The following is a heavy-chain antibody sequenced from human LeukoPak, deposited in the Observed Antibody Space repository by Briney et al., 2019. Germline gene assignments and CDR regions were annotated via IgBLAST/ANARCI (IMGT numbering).Heavy chain of an antibody. CDR3: AKDGIHYYDSSGYYYAGEYFQH. J-gene: IGHJ1*01. D-gene: IGHD3-22*01. CDR2: IRYDGSNK. CDR1: GFTFNHYW. Sequence: GGSLRLSCAASGFTFNHYWMTWVRQAPGKGLEWVAFIRYDGSNKYYADSVKGRFTISRDNSKNTLYLQMNSLRAEDTAVYYCAKDGIHYYDSSGYYYAGEYFQHWGQGTLVTVSS. V-gene: IGHV3-30*02.